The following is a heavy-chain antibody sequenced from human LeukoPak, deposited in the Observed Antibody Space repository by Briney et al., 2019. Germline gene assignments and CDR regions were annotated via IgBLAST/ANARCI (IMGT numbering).Heavy chain of an antibody. CDR1: GFTFSSYA. D-gene: IGHD6-13*01. V-gene: IGHV3-23*01. J-gene: IGHJ4*02. Sequence: GGSLRLSCAASGFTFSSYAMSWVRQAPGKGLEWVSAISGSGGSTYYADSVKGRFTISRDNSKNTLYLQMNSLRAEDTAVYYCAKDSPGYSSSWSIFDYWGQGTLVTVSS. CDR2: ISGSGGST. CDR3: AKDSPGYSSSWSIFDY.